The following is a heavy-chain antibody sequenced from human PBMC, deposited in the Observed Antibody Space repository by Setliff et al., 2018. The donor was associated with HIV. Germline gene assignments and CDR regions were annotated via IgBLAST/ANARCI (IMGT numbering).Heavy chain of an antibody. CDR2: IHSSGAT. CDR1: GGSFSSTTYH. J-gene: IGHJ3*02. CDR3: ARHKTNYDFYAFDI. V-gene: IGHV4-39*01. D-gene: IGHD3-3*01. Sequence: SSETLSLTCTVSGGSFSSTTYHWGWIRQPPGKGLEWIGSIHSSGATYYNTSLKSRVVMSVDSSRSRFSLKLRSVTASDTAVYYCARHKTNYDFYAFDIWGQGTMVTVSS.